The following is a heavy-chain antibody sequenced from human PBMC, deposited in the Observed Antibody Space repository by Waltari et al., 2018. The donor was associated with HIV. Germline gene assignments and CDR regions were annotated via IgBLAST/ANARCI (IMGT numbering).Heavy chain of an antibody. CDR1: GYTFTSYG. V-gene: IGHV1-18*01. J-gene: IGHJ6*02. D-gene: IGHD3-22*01. Sequence: QVQLVQSGAEVKKPGASVKVSCKASGYTFTSYGISWVRQAPGQGLEWMGWISAYNGNTNYAQKLQGRVTMTTDTSTSTAYMELRSLRSDDTAVYYCARFYDSSGYYSAKYYYYGMDVWGQGTTVTVSS. CDR3: ARFYDSSGYYSAKYYYYGMDV. CDR2: ISAYNGNT.